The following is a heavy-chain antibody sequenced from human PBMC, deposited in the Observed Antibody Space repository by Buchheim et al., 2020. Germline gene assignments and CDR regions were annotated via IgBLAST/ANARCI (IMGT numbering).Heavy chain of an antibody. CDR1: GFTFSSYW. CDR2: ITEDGTEK. J-gene: IGHJ4*02. D-gene: IGHD1-1*01. V-gene: IGHV3-7*01. CDR3: AGASGTTTTGAK. Sequence: EVQLVESGGGLVQPGGSLRLSCAASGFTFSSYWMAWGRQAPGKGLEWVATITEDGTEKYYVDSVKGRFTVSRDNAKNSLYLQMNSLRAEDTAIYYCAGASGTTTTGAKWGQGAL.